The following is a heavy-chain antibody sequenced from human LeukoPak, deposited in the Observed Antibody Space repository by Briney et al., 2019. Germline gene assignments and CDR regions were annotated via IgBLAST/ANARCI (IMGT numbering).Heavy chain of an antibody. CDR2: IYYSGST. V-gene: IGHV4-39*07. CDR3: ARSVQLFSWFDP. Sequence: SETLSLTCAVSGGSISSSSYYWGWIRQPPGKGLEWIGSIYYSGSTYYNPSLKSRVTISVDTSKNQFSLKLSSVTAADTAVYYCARSVQLFSWFDPWGQGTLVTVSS. CDR1: GGSISSSSYY. D-gene: IGHD5-18*01. J-gene: IGHJ5*02.